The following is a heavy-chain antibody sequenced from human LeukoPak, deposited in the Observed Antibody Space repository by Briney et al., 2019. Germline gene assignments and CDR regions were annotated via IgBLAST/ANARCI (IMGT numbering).Heavy chain of an antibody. CDR1: GVSISSYY. V-gene: IGHV4-4*07. CDR3: ARVSSSWYQDWYFDL. J-gene: IGHJ2*01. CDR2: IYTSGST. Sequence: SETLSLTCTVSGVSISSYYWSWIRQPAGKGLEWIGRIYTSGSTNYNPSLKSRVTMSVDTSKNQFSLKLSSVTAADTAVYYCARVSSSWYQDWYFDLWGRGTLVTVPS. D-gene: IGHD6-13*01.